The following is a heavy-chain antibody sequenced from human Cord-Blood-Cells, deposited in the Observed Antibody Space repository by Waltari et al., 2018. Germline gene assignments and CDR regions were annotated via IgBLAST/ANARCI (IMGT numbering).Heavy chain of an antibody. CDR3: ASANWNDVGAFDI. D-gene: IGHD1-1*01. CDR2: INAGNGNT. V-gene: IGHV1-3*01. CDR1: GYTFTSYA. J-gene: IGHJ3*02. Sequence: QVQLVQSGAEVKKPGASVKVSCKASGYTFTSYAMHWVRQAPGQRLEWMGWINAGNGNTKYSQKFQGRVTITRDTSASTANMELSSLRSEDTAVYYCASANWNDVGAFDIWGQGTMVTVSS.